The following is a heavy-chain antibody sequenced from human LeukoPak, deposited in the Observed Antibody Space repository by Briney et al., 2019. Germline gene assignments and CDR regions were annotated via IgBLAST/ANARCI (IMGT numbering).Heavy chain of an antibody. D-gene: IGHD2-8*02. J-gene: IGHJ3*02. CDR2: IKQDGGET. V-gene: IGHV3-7*01. CDR1: GFTFGDYA. CDR3: ARDSTGWQADSFDI. Sequence: GGSLRLSCTASGFTFGDYAMSWVRQAPGKGLEWVADIKQDGGETYYADFVRGRFTISRDNGKNSLYLQMNSLRVEDTAVYFCARDSTGWQADSFDIWGQGTKVTVSA.